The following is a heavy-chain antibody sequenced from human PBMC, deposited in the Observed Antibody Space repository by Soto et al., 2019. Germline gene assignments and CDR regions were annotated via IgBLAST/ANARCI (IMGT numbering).Heavy chain of an antibody. D-gene: IGHD3-10*01. V-gene: IGHV3-23*01. CDR1: GFTFSSYA. CDR3: ANLLWFGELSN. CDR2: ISGSGGST. Sequence: EVQLLESGGGLVQPGGSLRLSCAASGFTFSSYAMNWVRQAPGKGLEWVSAISGSGGSTYYADSVKGRFTISRDNSKNTLYLQMNSLRAEDTAVYYCANLLWFGELSNWGQGTLVTVSS. J-gene: IGHJ4*02.